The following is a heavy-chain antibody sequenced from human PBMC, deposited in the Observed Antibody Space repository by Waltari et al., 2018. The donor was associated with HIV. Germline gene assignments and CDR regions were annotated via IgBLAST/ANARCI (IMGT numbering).Heavy chain of an antibody. CDR1: GGSFSGYY. Sequence: QVQLQQWGAGLLKPSETLSLTCAVYGGSFSGYYWSWIGKPPGRGLEWIGEINHSGSTNYNPSLKSRVTISVDTSKNQFSLKLSSVTAADTAVYYCARGKVPVYMTTVIGRWFDPWGQGTLVTVSS. J-gene: IGHJ5*02. CDR3: ARGKVPVYMTTVIGRWFDP. CDR2: INHSGST. D-gene: IGHD4-17*01. V-gene: IGHV4-34*01.